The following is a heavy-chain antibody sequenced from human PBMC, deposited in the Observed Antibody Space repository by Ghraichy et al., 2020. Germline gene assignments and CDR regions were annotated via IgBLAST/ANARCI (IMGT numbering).Heavy chain of an antibody. Sequence: GGSLRLSCAASGFTFSSPAMHWVRQAPGKGLEWVAFIWHDGSNKEYSDSAKGRFTISRDNSKNTLYLQMNSLTAEDTAMYFCARDPGGGGFCHCCLDAWGRGTRVTVSA. J-gene: IGHJ5*02. D-gene: IGHD2-15*01. V-gene: IGHV3-33*01. CDR3: ARDPGGGGFCHCCLDA. CDR1: GFTFSSPA. CDR2: IWHDGSNK.